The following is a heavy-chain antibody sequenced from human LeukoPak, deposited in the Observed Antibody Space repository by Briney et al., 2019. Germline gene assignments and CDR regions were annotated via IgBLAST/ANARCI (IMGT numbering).Heavy chain of an antibody. CDR3: ASLRITIFGGYYYYYMDV. V-gene: IGHV1-2*02. J-gene: IGHJ6*03. Sequence: GASVKVSCKASGYTFTGYYMHWVRQAPGQGLEWMGWINPNSGGTNYAQKFQGRVAMTRDTSISTAYMELSRLRSDDTAVYYCASLRITIFGGYYYYYMDVWGKGTTVTVSS. CDR1: GYTFTGYY. D-gene: IGHD3-3*01. CDR2: INPNSGGT.